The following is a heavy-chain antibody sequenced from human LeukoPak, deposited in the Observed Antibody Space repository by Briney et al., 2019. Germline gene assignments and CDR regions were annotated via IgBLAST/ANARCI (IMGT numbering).Heavy chain of an antibody. CDR3: AREADRWFDP. CDR2: MYNSGST. CDR1: GYSISSGYY. Sequence: SETLSLTCTVSGYSISSGYYWGWIRQPPGKGLEWIGTMYNSGSTDYNPSLESRVTISVDTSKNQFSLKLSSVAAADTAVYYCAREADRWFDPWGQGTLVTVSS. J-gene: IGHJ5*02. V-gene: IGHV4-38-2*02.